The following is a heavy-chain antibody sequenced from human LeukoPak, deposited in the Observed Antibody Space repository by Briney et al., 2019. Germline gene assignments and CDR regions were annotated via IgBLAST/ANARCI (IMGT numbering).Heavy chain of an antibody. D-gene: IGHD5-18*01. J-gene: IGHJ6*03. CDR3: ARDTIRGYSYDYMDV. Sequence: PSETLSLTCTVSGGSISSYYWSWIRQPPGKGLEWIGYIYYSGSTNYNPSPKSRVTISVDTSKNQFSLKLSSVTAADTAVYYCARDTIRGYSYDYMDVWGKGTTVTVSS. CDR1: GGSISSYY. CDR2: IYYSGST. V-gene: IGHV4-59*01.